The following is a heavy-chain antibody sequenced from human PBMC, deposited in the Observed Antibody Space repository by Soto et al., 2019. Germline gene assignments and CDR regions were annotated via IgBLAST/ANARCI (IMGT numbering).Heavy chain of an antibody. J-gene: IGHJ6*02. Sequence: PATLSLTCAVYGGSFSGYYWSWIRQPPGKGLEWIGEINHSGSTNYNPSLKSRVTISVDTSKNQFSLKLSSVTAADTAVYYCARGANCQAMGNYYYSYYGKEALGQCTIVT. CDR2: INHSGST. V-gene: IGHV4-34*01. D-gene: IGHD5-18*01. CDR3: ARGANCQAMGNYYYSYYGKEA. CDR1: GGSFSGYY.